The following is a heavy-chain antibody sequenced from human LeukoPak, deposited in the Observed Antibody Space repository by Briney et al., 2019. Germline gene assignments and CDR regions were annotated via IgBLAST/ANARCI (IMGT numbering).Heavy chain of an antibody. J-gene: IGHJ4*02. V-gene: IGHV3-23*01. CDR3: ARRYYDSSGYDH. CDR2: ISGSGGST. Sequence: PGGSLRLSCAASGFTFSSYAINWVRQAPGKGLEWVSAISGSGGSTYYADSVKGRFTISRDNSKNTLYLQMNSLRVEDTAVYYCARRYYDSSGYDHWGQGTLVTVSS. D-gene: IGHD3-22*01. CDR1: GFTFSSYA.